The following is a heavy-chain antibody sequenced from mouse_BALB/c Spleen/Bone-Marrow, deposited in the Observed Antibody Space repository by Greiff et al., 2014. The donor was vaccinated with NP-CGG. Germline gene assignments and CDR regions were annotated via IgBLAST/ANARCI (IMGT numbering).Heavy chain of an antibody. J-gene: IGHJ1*01. CDR1: GYTFTDYW. D-gene: IGHD2-10*02. CDR2: IDTSDSYT. V-gene: IGHV1-69*01. CDR3: ARRYGHYWYFDA. Sequence: LQESGAELVMPGASVKMSCKASGYTFTDYWMHWVKQRPGQGLEWIGAIDTSDSYTTYNQNFKDKATLTVDESSSTAYMQFSSLTSEDSAVYYCARRYGHYWYFDAWGAGTTVTVSS.